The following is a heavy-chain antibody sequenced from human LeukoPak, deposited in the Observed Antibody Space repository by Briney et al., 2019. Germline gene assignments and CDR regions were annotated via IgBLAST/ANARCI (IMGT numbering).Heavy chain of an antibody. CDR3: ASWVSQWLLEGGY. Sequence: GGSLRLSCAAYGFTFSDCGMHWARQAPGKGLEWVSFIYNDGRKQYYADSLKGRFTISRDNSKNMLYLQVNSVTADDTAVYHCASWVSQWLLEGGYWGQGTLVTVSS. CDR2: IYNDGRKQ. D-gene: IGHD6-19*01. V-gene: IGHV3-30*19. CDR1: GFTFSDCG. J-gene: IGHJ4*02.